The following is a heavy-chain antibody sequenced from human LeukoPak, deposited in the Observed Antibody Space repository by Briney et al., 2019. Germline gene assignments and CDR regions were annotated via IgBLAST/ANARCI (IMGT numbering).Heavy chain of an antibody. CDR3: ARGAYGDLGY. J-gene: IGHJ4*02. Sequence: GRSLRLSCAASGFTFSSCGMHWVRQAPGKGLEWVAVIWYDGSNKYYADSVKGRFTISRDNSKNTLYLQMNSLRAEDTAVYYCARGAYGDLGYWGQGTLVTVSS. D-gene: IGHD4-17*01. CDR2: IWYDGSNK. CDR1: GFTFSSCG. V-gene: IGHV3-33*01.